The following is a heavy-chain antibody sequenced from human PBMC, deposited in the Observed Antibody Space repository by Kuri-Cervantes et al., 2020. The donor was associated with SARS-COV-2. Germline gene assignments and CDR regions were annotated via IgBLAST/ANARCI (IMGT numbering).Heavy chain of an antibody. CDR3: ARRPHNRPPLG. Sequence: SETLSLTCAVSGGSFSGFYWSWIRQPLGKGLEWIGEINHSGSTNYNPSLKSRVTISVDTSKNQISLKLRSVTAADTAVYYCARRPHNRPPLGWGQGTLVTVSS. V-gene: IGHV4-34*01. CDR1: GGSFSGFY. J-gene: IGHJ4*02. CDR2: INHSGST. D-gene: IGHD2/OR15-2a*01.